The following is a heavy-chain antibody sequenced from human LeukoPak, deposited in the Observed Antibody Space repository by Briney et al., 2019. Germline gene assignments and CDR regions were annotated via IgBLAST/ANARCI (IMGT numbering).Heavy chain of an antibody. V-gene: IGHV1-69*05. J-gene: IGHJ3*02. CDR3: ARQLIAARPSSGAFDI. CDR1: GGTFSSYA. CDR2: IIPIFGTA. Sequence: ASVKVSCKASGGTFSSYAISWVRQAPGQGLEWMGGIIPIFGTANYAQKFQGRVAITTDESTSTAYMELSSLRSEDTAVYYCARQLIAARPSSGAFDIWGQGTMVTVSS. D-gene: IGHD6-6*01.